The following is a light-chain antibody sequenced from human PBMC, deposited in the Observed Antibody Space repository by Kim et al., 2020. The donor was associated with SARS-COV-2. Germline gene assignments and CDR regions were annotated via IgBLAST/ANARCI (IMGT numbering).Light chain of an antibody. V-gene: IGLV2-14*03. CDR2: DVT. CDR1: NSDVGAFNR. CDR3: SSYTHSSNIEI. J-gene: IGLJ2*01. Sequence: QSALTQPPSVSGSPGQSITITCTGNNSDVGAFNRVSWYQQHPDKAPTLMIYDVTQRPSVVSNRFSGSKSGNTASLTITGRQAEDEADYYCSSYTHSSNIEIFGGGTKLTVL.